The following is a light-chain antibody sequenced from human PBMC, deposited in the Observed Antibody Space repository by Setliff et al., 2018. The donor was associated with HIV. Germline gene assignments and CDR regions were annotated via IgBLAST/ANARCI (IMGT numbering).Light chain of an antibody. CDR3: SSYTSSTTFLV. J-gene: IGLJ3*02. V-gene: IGLV2-14*03. CDR2: DVN. CDR1: SSDVGGYDF. Sequence: QPALTQPASVSGSPGQSITISCTGTSSDVGGYDFVSWYQFHPGRAPRLMIYDVNKRSSGVSNRFSGSKSGDTASLTISGLQAEDEADYFCSSYTSSTTFLVFGGGTKVTV.